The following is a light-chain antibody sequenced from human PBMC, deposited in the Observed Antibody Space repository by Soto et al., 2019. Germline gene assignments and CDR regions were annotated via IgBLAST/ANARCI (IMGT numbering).Light chain of an antibody. CDR1: SSDVGDYNY. CDR3: RSYTTSTNLV. Sequence: QSALTQPASVSGSPGQSITISCTGTSSDVGDYNYVSWYQHHPGKAPKLMIYEVTKRPSGVSNRFSGSKSGNTASLTISGLQADDEADYYCRSYTTSTNLVFGTGTKLTVL. J-gene: IGLJ1*01. CDR2: EVT. V-gene: IGLV2-14*01.